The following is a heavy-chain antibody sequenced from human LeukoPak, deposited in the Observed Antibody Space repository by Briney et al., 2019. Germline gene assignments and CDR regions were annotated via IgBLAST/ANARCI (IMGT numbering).Heavy chain of an antibody. CDR2: ISSSSSYI. Sequence: PGGSLRLSCAASGFTFSSYSMNWVRQAPGKGLEWVSSISSSSSYIYYADSVKGRFTISRDNAKNSLYLQMNSLRAEDTAVYYCARGGYNSSSWYRFNWFDPWGQGTLVTVSS. CDR3: ARGGYNSSSWYRFNWFDP. CDR1: GFTFSSYS. D-gene: IGHD6-13*01. V-gene: IGHV3-21*01. J-gene: IGHJ5*02.